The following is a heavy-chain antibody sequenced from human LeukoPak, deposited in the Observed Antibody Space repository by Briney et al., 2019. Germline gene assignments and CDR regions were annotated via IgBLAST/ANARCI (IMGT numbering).Heavy chain of an antibody. CDR1: GGSISSGGYY. J-gene: IGHJ2*01. CDR2: IYYSGST. D-gene: IGHD3-10*01. Sequence: SQTLSLTCTVSGGSISSGGYYWGWIRQHPGKGLEWIGYIYYSGSTYYNPSLKSRVTISVDTSKNQFSLKLSSVTAADTAVYYCASAYGSGSYKAPYWYFDLWGRGTLVTVSS. CDR3: ASAYGSGSYKAPYWYFDL. V-gene: IGHV4-31*03.